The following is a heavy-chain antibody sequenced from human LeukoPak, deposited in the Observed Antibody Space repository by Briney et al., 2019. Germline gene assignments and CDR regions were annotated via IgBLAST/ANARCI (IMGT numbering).Heavy chain of an antibody. CDR2: IYYSGTT. Sequence: SETLSLTCTVSGGSFSSSDYYWGWIRQPPGKGLEWIGSIYYSGTTYPNPSLKSRVTISVDTSKNQFSLKLSSVTAADTAVYYCARQPKSCTPGIFITGKACWFDPWGQGILVTVSP. J-gene: IGHJ5*02. D-gene: IGHD3-10*01. CDR3: ARQPKSCTPGIFITGKACWFDP. V-gene: IGHV4-39*01. CDR1: GGSFSSSDYY.